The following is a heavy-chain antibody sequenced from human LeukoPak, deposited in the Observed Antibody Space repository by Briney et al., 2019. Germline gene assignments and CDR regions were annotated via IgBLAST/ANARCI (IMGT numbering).Heavy chain of an antibody. D-gene: IGHD6-19*01. J-gene: IGHJ4*02. V-gene: IGHV4-34*01. CDR1: GGSFSDYY. Sequence: SETLSLTCAVYGGSFSDYYWSWIRQPPGKGLEWLGEINHSGGTYYNPSLKSRVTISLDPSKNHFSLNLTSVTAADTAVYYCARGAVWGSSGWYPYWGQGTLVTVSS. CDR3: ARGAVWGSSGWYPY. CDR2: INHSGGT.